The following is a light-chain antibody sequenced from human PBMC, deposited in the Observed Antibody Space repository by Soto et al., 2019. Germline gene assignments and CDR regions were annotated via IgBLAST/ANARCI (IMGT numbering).Light chain of an antibody. Sequence: EIVLTQSPATLSLSPGERATLSCRASQSVSSYLAWYQQKPGQAPRLLIYDASNRATAIPARFSGSGSGTDFNLTISSLEPEDFAVYYCQQRSNWPRYTFGQGTKLEIK. CDR1: QSVSSY. J-gene: IGKJ2*01. V-gene: IGKV3-11*01. CDR2: DAS. CDR3: QQRSNWPRYT.